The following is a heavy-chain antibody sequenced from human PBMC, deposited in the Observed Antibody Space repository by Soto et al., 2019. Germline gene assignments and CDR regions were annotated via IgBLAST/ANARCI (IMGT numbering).Heavy chain of an antibody. D-gene: IGHD3-16*01. Sequence: QMEQSGAEVRKPGSSVKVSCKPSGGSLTSYPMAWVRQAPGQGFEWMGGIIPIHGTTEYAQKFQGRVTITEDESTNRATLELTGLTSEDTAGYYCARGWGLVSWGQGTLVTVSS. CDR2: IIPIHGTT. CDR1: GGSLTSYP. CDR3: ARGWGLVS. J-gene: IGHJ4*02. V-gene: IGHV1-69*01.